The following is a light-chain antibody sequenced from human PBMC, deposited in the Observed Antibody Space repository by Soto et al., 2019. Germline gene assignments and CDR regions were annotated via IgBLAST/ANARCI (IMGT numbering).Light chain of an antibody. CDR3: QKYDNGPFT. J-gene: IGKJ3*01. CDR1: QGISHY. CDR2: AAS. Sequence: DIPMTQSPSSLSASVGDRVTITCRATQGISHYLAWYQQRPGRAPKLLIYAASTLHSGVPSRFSGSGSGTDFTLTISSLQPEDVGTYYCQKYDNGPFTFGPGTKVDLK. V-gene: IGKV1-27*01.